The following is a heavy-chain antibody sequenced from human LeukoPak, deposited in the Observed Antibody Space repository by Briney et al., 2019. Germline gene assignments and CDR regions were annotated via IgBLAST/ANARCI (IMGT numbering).Heavy chain of an antibody. CDR2: IKQDGSEK. Sequence: PGGSLRLSCAASGFTFSSHWMSWVRQAPGKGLEWVANIKQDGSEKYYVDSVKGRFTISRDNAKNSLYLQMNSLRAEDTAVYYCARVGDYGSGFDFWGQGTLVTVSS. CDR1: GFTFSSHW. J-gene: IGHJ4*02. D-gene: IGHD3-10*01. CDR3: ARVGDYGSGFDF. V-gene: IGHV3-7*01.